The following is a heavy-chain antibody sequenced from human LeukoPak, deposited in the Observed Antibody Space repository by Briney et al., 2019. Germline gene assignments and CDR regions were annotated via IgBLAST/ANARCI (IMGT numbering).Heavy chain of an antibody. J-gene: IGHJ5*02. D-gene: IGHD3-3*01. Sequence: SETLSLTCTVSGGSISSSSYYWGWIRQPPGKGLEWIGEGSESGGTKFNPSLKSRVTISADTSKNQFSLKLNSVTAADTAVYYCAKNGQSGFSFDPWGQGTLVTVSS. CDR3: AKNGQSGFSFDP. CDR1: GGSISSSSYY. V-gene: IGHV4-39*07. CDR2: GSESGGT.